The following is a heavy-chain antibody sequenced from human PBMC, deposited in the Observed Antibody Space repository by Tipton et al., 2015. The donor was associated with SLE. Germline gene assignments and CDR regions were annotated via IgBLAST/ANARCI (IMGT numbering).Heavy chain of an antibody. Sequence: VQLVQSGAEVKKPGESLKISCKASGYIFTTYWIGWVRQVPGKGLEYMGITYPGDSDTTYSPSFQGQVTISADQSTNTAYLQWDSLKASDTAIYYCARLSSSWFYWGQGTLVSVSS. CDR2: TYPGDSDT. D-gene: IGHD3-22*01. CDR1: GYIFTTYW. V-gene: IGHV5-51*03. CDR3: ARLSSSWFY. J-gene: IGHJ4*02.